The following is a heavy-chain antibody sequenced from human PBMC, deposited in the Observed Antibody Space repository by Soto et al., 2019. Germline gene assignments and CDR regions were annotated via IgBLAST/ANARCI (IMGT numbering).Heavy chain of an antibody. D-gene: IGHD1-26*01. V-gene: IGHV3-23*01. CDR2: ISGSGGST. Sequence: EVQLLESGGGLVQPGGSLRLSCVASGFTFSTYAMSWVRQAPGKGLEWVSAISGSGGSTYYADSVKGRFTISRDNPRNMLYLQMYSLRTEDPPLYYCAKDVGRETYYNYWGQGALVTVST. CDR3: AKDVGRETYYNY. J-gene: IGHJ4*02. CDR1: GFTFSTYA.